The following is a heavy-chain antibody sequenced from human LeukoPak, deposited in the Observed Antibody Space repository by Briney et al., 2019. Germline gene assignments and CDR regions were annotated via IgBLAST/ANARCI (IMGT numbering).Heavy chain of an antibody. V-gene: IGHV3-33*01. D-gene: IGHD3-10*01. J-gene: IGHJ4*02. Sequence: GGSLRLSCAASGFTFSNYGMHWVRQAPGKGLEWVAVIWFDGSNKYYADSVKGRFTISRDNSKNTLYLQMNSLRAEDTAVYYCAGVWFGDYYSDYWGQGTLVTVSS. CDR3: AGVWFGDYYSDY. CDR2: IWFDGSNK. CDR1: GFTFSNYG.